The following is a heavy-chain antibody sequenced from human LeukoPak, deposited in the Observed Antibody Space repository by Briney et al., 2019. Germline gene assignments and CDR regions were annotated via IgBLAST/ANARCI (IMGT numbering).Heavy chain of an antibody. V-gene: IGHV1-8*01. CDR1: GYTFTNYD. CDR3: ARAKTSTTTGYYYYGMDV. D-gene: IGHD1-1*01. Sequence: GASVKVSCKASGYTFTNYDINWVRQATGQGLEWMGWVNPNNHNTGYAQKFQGRVTMTMSTSINTAYMELSSLRSEDTAVYYCARAKTSTTTGYYYYGMDVWGQGTTVTVSS. J-gene: IGHJ6*02. CDR2: VNPNNHNT.